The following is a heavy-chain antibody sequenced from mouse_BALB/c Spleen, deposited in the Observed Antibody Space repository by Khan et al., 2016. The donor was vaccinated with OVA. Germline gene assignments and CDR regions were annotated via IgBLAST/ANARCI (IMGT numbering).Heavy chain of an antibody. V-gene: IGHV2-6-4*01. Sequence: QVQLKESGPGLVAPSQSLSITCTVSGFSVSRYNIHWIRQAPGKGLEWLGMIWGGGGTDYNPNLKSRLRISKDNSKSQVFLKMNSLQTDDTAMYYCARADYRYDDYYAMDYWGQGTSVTVSS. CDR1: GFSVSRYN. D-gene: IGHD2-14*01. J-gene: IGHJ4*01. CDR3: ARADYRYDDYYAMDY. CDR2: IWGGGGT.